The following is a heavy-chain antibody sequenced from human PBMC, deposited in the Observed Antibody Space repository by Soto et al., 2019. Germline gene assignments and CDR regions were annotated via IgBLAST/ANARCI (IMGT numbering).Heavy chain of an antibody. CDR1: CGPLSSGDFY. CDR3: ARDYRPTYYYDSGGYYPPTYFDS. V-gene: IGHV4-30-4*01. J-gene: IGHJ4*02. D-gene: IGHD3-22*01. Sequence: ASGTPSPTCTFSCGPLSSGDFYWGWVRPPPGEGLGWVVYFYYSGSTYYNPSLKSRVTISVDTSKNQFSLKLSSVTAADTAVYFCARDYRPTYYYDSGGYYPPTYFDSWGQGALVTVSS. CDR2: FYYSGST.